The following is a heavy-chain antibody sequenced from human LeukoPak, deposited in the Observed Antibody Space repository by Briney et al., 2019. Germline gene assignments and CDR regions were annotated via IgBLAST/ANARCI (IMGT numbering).Heavy chain of an antibody. V-gene: IGHV1-18*01. D-gene: IGHD2-15*01. Sequence: GASVKVSCKASGYTFTSYGITWVRQAPGQGLEWMGWITTYSGNTYYAQNFQGRVTMTADTSTSTAYMEVRSLRSDDTAVYYCARLSPPIASFCSGGTCYSGGLDPWGQGTLVTVCS. CDR2: ITTYSGNT. J-gene: IGHJ5*02. CDR3: ARLSPPIASFCSGGTCYSGGLDP. CDR1: GYTFTSYG.